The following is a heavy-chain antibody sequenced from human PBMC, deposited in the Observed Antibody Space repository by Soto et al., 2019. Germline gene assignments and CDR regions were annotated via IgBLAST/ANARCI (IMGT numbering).Heavy chain of an antibody. D-gene: IGHD3-16*01. Sequence: SETLSLTCAVYGGSFSGYDWSWIRQPPGKGLEWIGEINHSGSTNYNPSLKSRVTISVDTSKNQFSLKLSSVTAADTAVYYCARGQSLYLGYYYGMDVWGQGTTVTVS. J-gene: IGHJ6*02. V-gene: IGHV4-34*01. CDR3: ARGQSLYLGYYYGMDV. CDR2: INHSGST. CDR1: GGSFSGYD.